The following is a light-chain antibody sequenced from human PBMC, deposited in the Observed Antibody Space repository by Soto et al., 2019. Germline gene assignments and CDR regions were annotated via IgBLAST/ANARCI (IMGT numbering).Light chain of an antibody. V-gene: IGKV3-20*01. CDR2: GAS. CDR1: QSVSSSY. CDR3: PQYGSSSWT. Sequence: EIVLTQSPGTLSLSPGERATLSCRASQSVSSSYLAGYQQKPGQAPRLLIYGASSRATCIPDRFIGSGSGTDFTLTISRLEPEDFEVYYCPQYGSSSWTFGQGTKVEIK. J-gene: IGKJ1*01.